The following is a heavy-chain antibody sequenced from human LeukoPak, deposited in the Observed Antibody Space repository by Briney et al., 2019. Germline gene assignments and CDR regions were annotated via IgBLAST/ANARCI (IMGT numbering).Heavy chain of an antibody. J-gene: IGHJ5*02. D-gene: IGHD5-24*01. CDR2: IKEDGSIE. CDR3: VSQQLAPP. V-gene: IGHV3-7*01. CDR1: GFAFSNYW. Sequence: QPGGSLRLSWAASGFAFSNYWISWVRQAPGKGLEWVANIKEDGSIEDYADSVKGRFTVSRGNAKNSLYLQMNSLRVEDTAVYYCVSQQLAPPWGQGTLVTVSS.